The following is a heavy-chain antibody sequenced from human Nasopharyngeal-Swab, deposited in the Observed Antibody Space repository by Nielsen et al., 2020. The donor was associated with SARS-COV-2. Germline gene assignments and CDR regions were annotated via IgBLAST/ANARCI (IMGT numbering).Heavy chain of an antibody. Sequence: SVKVSCKASGGTFSSYAISWVRQAPGQGLEWMGGIIPIFGTANYAQKFQGRVTITADESTSTAYMELSSLRSEDTAVYYCARGRRRVAARQYWYFDLWGRGTLVTVSS. CDR1: GGTFSSYA. D-gene: IGHD6-6*01. V-gene: IGHV1-69*13. J-gene: IGHJ2*01. CDR2: IIPIFGTA. CDR3: ARGRRRVAARQYWYFDL.